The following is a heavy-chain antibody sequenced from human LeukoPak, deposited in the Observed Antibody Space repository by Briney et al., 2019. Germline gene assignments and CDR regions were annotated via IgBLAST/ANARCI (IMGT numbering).Heavy chain of an antibody. D-gene: IGHD6-19*01. V-gene: IGHV1-2*02. J-gene: IGHJ4*02. CDR2: INPNSGGT. CDR3: ARDFPGIAVAGDDY. CDR1: GYAFTGYY. Sequence: ASVKVSCKASGYAFTGYYMQWVREAPGQGLEWMEWINPNSGGTNYAQKFQGRVTMTRDTSISTAYMELSRLRSDDTAVYYCARDFPGIAVAGDDYWGQGTLVTVSS.